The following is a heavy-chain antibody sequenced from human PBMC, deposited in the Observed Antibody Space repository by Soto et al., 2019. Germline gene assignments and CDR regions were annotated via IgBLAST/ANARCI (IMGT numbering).Heavy chain of an antibody. CDR2: ISGSGGST. Sequence: GGSLRLSCAGSGFTLTRSAVSWVRQAPGKGLEWVSAISGSGGSTYYADSVKGRFTISRDNSKNTLYLQMNSLRAEDTAVYYCAKDLGTNSASLDYWGQGTLVTVSS. CDR1: GFTLTRSA. D-gene: IGHD3-16*01. V-gene: IGHV3-23*01. CDR3: AKDLGTNSASLDY. J-gene: IGHJ4*02.